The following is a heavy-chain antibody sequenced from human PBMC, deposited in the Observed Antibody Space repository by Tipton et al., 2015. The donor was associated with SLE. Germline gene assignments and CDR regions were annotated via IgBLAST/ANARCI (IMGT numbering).Heavy chain of an antibody. D-gene: IGHD6-13*01. J-gene: IGHJ6*03. CDR3: ARSQQLSYMDV. Sequence: LSLTCTVSGYSISSGYYWGWIRQPPGKGLEWIGSIYHSGSTNYNPSLKSRVTISVDTSKNQFSLKLSSVTAADTAVYYCARSQQLSYMDVWGKGTTVTVSS. V-gene: IGHV4-38-2*02. CDR1: GYSISSGYY. CDR2: IYHSGST.